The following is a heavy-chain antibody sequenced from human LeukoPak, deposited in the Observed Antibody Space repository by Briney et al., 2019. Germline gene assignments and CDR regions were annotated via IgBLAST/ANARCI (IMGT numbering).Heavy chain of an antibody. CDR2: IDHTGIT. J-gene: IGHJ4*02. Sequence: SETLSLTCTVSDDSSTIFYWSWIRQPPGKGLEWIGYIDHTGITNYNPSLNSRVTISVDTSKNQFSLKLSSVTAADTAVYYCARESYSGSDYWGQGTLVTVSS. CDR1: DDSSTIFY. V-gene: IGHV4-59*01. CDR3: ARESYSGSDY. D-gene: IGHD1-26*01.